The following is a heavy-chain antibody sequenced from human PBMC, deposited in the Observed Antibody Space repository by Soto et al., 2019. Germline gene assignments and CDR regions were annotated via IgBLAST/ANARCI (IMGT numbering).Heavy chain of an antibody. CDR1: GFSFRNYG. CDR2: ISDDGRNK. D-gene: IGHD3-22*01. J-gene: IGHJ4*02. CDR3: AAGYYYGDY. V-gene: IGHV3-30*03. Sequence: QVPVVESGGGVVQPGRSLRLSCAASGFSFRNYGMHWVRQAPGKGLEWVAGISDDGRNKYYADSVKGRFTISRDNSKNTLYLQMNSLRDEDTAVYYCAAGYYYGDYWGQGTLVTVSS.